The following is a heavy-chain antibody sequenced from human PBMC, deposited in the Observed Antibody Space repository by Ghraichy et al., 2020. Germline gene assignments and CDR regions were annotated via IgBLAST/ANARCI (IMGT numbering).Heavy chain of an antibody. CDR2: IKDDGSDK. CDR3: ASLNWRMDNFDQ. J-gene: IGHJ4*02. D-gene: IGHD1-1*01. CDR1: GFTFSAYW. V-gene: IGHV3-7*01. Sequence: GGSLRLSCAASGFTFSAYWMNWVCQAPGKGLEWVANIKDDGSDKYYVDSVKGRFAISRDNAKNSLYLQMNSLRAEDTAVYYCASLNWRMDNFDQWGQGTLVTVSS.